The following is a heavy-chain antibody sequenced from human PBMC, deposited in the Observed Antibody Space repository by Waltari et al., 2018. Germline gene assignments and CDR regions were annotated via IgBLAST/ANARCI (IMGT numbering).Heavy chain of an antibody. D-gene: IGHD6-19*01. V-gene: IGHV4-59*01. CDR3: AKGSGWNLF. Sequence: QVQLQQSGPGLVKSSETLSLTCTVPGDSITSSYWTWIRQPPEKGLEWIGNMVHTGNTNYNPSLRSRVTLSLDTSKNQLSLKLASVTAADTATYYCAKGSGWNLFWGQGTLVTVSS. J-gene: IGHJ4*02. CDR2: MVHTGNT. CDR1: GDSITSSY.